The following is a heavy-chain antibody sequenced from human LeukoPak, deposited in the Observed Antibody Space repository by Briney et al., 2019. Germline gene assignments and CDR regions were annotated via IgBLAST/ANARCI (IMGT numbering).Heavy chain of an antibody. J-gene: IGHJ4*02. CDR1: GYSISSGYY. CDR2: IYHSGST. V-gene: IGHV4-38-2*02. D-gene: IGHD3-16*01. CDR3: ARFGDWRSALDY. Sequence: SETLSLTCTVSGYSISSGYYWGWIRQPPGKGLEWIGSIYHSGSTYYNPSLKSRVTISVDTSKNQFSLKLSSATAADTAVYYCARFGDWRSALDYWGQGTLVTVSS.